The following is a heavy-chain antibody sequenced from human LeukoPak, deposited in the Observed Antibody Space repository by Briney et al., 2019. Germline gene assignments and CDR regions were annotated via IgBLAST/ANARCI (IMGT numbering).Heavy chain of an antibody. V-gene: IGHV1-2*02. Sequence: ASVKVSCKASGYTFTSYGISWVRQAPGQGLEWMGWINPKSGGTNYAQNFQGRVTMTRDTSISTAYMELSGLRSDDRAVYYCVRDAIAAAGTGGWGQGTLVTVSS. CDR1: GYTFTSYG. CDR2: INPKSGGT. J-gene: IGHJ4*02. D-gene: IGHD6-13*01. CDR3: VRDAIAAAGTGG.